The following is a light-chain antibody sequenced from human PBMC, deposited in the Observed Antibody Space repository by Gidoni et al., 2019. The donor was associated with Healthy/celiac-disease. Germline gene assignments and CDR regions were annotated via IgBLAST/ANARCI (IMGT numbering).Light chain of an antibody. V-gene: IGKV3-11*01. Sequence: EIVLTQSPATLSLSPGESATLSCRASQSVSSYLAWYQKKPGEAPRLLISDASNRATGIPARFSGSWSGTDFTLTSSSLEHEDFAVYYCQQRSNRRTFGGGTKVEIK. J-gene: IGKJ4*01. CDR1: QSVSSY. CDR3: QQRSNRRT. CDR2: DAS.